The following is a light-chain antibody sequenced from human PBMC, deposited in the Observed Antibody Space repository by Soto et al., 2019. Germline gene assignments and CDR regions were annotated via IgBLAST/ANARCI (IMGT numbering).Light chain of an antibody. CDR1: QSVSNN. CDR2: DSS. Sequence: EIVMTQSPATLSVSPGEGATLSCRASQSVSNNLAWYQQKPGQAPRLLIYDSSTRATGIPARFSGSGSGTEFTLTISSLQSQDFASYYCQQYHKWPPATFGQGTKVEIK. CDR3: QQYHKWPPAT. J-gene: IGKJ1*01. V-gene: IGKV3-15*01.